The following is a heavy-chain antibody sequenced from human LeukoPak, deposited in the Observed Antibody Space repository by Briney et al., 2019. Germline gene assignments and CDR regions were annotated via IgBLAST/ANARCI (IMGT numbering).Heavy chain of an antibody. J-gene: IGHJ4*02. D-gene: IGHD1-1*01. CDR1: GGSFRGYY. CDR2: INHSVST. Sequence: SSETLSLTCAVYGGSFRGYYWRGIRETPGKGREGRGEINHSVSTTYNPSLKSRVTISVDTSKHQFSLKLSSVTAADTAVYYCARGRWGHPKTGFDYWGQGTLVTVSS. V-gene: IGHV4-34*01. CDR3: ARGRWGHPKTGFDY.